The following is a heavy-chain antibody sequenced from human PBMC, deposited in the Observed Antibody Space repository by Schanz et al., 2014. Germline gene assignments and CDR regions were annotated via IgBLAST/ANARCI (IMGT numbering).Heavy chain of an antibody. CDR3: ARFLARYQYYGVDV. V-gene: IGHV3-7*05. Sequence: VQLVESGGGVVQPGRSQRLSCAASGFSFSNYWMSWVRQAPGKGLEWVANIKQDGSEKYYVDSVKGRFTISRDNAKKSLYLRMNSLRAEDTAVYYCARFLARYQYYGVDVWGQGTTVIVSS. CDR1: GFSFSNYW. J-gene: IGHJ6*02. D-gene: IGHD3-3*01. CDR2: IKQDGSEK.